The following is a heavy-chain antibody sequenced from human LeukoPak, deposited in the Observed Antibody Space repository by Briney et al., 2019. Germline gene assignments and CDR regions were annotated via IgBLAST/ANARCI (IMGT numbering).Heavy chain of an antibody. CDR1: GGSFSGYY. V-gene: IGHV4-34*01. J-gene: IGHJ6*03. CDR2: INHSGST. Sequence: PSETLSLTCAVYGGSFSGYYWSWIRQPPGKGLEWIGEINHSGSTNYNPSLKSRVTISVDTSKNQFSLKLSSVTAADTAVYYCARDPYSGSYGNYYYYYMDVWGKGTTVTISS. CDR3: ARDPYSGSYGNYYYYYMDV. D-gene: IGHD1-26*01.